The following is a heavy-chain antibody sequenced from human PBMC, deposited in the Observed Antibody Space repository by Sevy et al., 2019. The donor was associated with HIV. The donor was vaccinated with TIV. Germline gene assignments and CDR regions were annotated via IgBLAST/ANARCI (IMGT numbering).Heavy chain of an antibody. CDR1: GFTLSSHS. CDR2: IRGDDENK. V-gene: IGHV3-48*02. Sequence: GGSLRLSCAVSGFTLSSHSMNWVRQAPGKGLEWLSHIRGDDENKYYADSVQGRFTISRDDASNSVHLQMNSLRDEDTAVYYCARGGNPGQAASAIWGQGTVVTVSS. CDR3: ARGGNPGQAASAI. J-gene: IGHJ3*02.